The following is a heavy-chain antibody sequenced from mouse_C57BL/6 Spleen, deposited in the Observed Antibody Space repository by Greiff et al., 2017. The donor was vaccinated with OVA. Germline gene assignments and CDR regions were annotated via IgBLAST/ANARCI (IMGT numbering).Heavy chain of an antibody. CDR2: ISSGGDYI. CDR3: TRVNNGNYWYFDV. D-gene: IGHD2-1*01. Sequence: EVMLVESGEGLVKPGGSLKLSCAASGFTFSSYAMSWVRQTPEKRLEWVAYISSGGDYIYYADTVKGRFTISRDNARNTLYLQMSSLKSEDTAMYYCTRVNNGNYWYFDVWGTGTTVTVSS. CDR1: GFTFSSYA. J-gene: IGHJ1*03. V-gene: IGHV5-9-1*02.